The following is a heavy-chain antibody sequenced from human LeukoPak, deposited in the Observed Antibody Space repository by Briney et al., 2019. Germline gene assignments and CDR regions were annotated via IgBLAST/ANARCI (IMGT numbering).Heavy chain of an antibody. J-gene: IGHJ6*02. V-gene: IGHV3-23*01. D-gene: IGHD3-3*01. CDR2: IRGDGAET. Sequence: GGSLRLSCVDSGLAFGSRAMGWVRQAPGKGLEWVSAIRGDGAETYYADSVKGRFTISRDNSKNTLYLQMNSLRAEDTAVYYCAKDYDFWSGYDYYYGMDVWGQGTTVIVSS. CDR1: GLAFGSRA. CDR3: AKDYDFWSGYDYYYGMDV.